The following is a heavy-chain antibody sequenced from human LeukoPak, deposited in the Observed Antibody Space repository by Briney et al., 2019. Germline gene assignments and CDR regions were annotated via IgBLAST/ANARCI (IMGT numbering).Heavy chain of an antibody. V-gene: IGHV3-74*01. J-gene: IGHJ3*02. Sequence: GGSLRLSCAASGFTFSSYWMHWVRQAPGKGLVWVSRIYSDGSSTSNADSVKGRFTISRDNAKNTLYLQMNSPRAEDTAVYYCAKDSGYANAFDIWGQGTMVTVSS. CDR1: GFTFSSYW. CDR3: AKDSGYANAFDI. D-gene: IGHD5-12*01. CDR2: IYSDGSST.